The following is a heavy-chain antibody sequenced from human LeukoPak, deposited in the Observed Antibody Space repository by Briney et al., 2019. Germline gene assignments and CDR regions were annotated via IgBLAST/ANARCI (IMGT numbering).Heavy chain of an antibody. CDR1: GYTFTSYY. CDR3: AREPQTGYSSGWPFDY. Sequence: ASVKVPCKASGYTFTSYYMHWVRQAPGQGLEWMGIINPSGGSTSYAQKFQGRVTMTRDTSTSTVYMELSSLRSEDTAVYYCAREPQTGYSSGWPFDYWGQGTLVTVSS. CDR2: INPSGGST. J-gene: IGHJ4*02. V-gene: IGHV1-46*01. D-gene: IGHD6-19*01.